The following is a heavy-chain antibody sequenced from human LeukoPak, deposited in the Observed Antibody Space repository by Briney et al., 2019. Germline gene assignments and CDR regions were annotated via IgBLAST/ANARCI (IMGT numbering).Heavy chain of an antibody. Sequence: ASVKVSCKASGGTFSSYAISWVRQAPGQGLEWMGRIIPIFGIANYAQKFQGRVTITADKSTSTAYMELSGLRSEDTAVYYCASVAHQNYYYYGMDVWGQGTTVTVSS. CDR2: IIPIFGIA. CDR3: ASVAHQNYYYYGMDV. J-gene: IGHJ6*02. D-gene: IGHD6-19*01. CDR1: GGTFSSYA. V-gene: IGHV1-69*04.